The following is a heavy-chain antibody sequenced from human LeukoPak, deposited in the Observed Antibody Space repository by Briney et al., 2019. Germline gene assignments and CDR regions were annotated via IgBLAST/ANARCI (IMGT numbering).Heavy chain of an antibody. J-gene: IGHJ4*02. Sequence: GGSLRLSCAASGFTVSSNFMSWVRQAPGQGLEWVSVIYSGGSTYYADSVKGRFTISRDNSKNTLYLQMNSLRVEDTAVYYCALGLVTDYWGQGTLVTVSS. D-gene: IGHD3-9*01. CDR2: IYSGGST. CDR1: GFTVSSNF. CDR3: ALGLVTDY. V-gene: IGHV3-66*01.